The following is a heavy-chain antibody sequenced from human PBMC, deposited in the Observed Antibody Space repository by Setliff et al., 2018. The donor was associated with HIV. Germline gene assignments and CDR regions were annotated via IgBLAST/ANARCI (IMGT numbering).Heavy chain of an antibody. Sequence: PSETLSLTCTVSGGSASNSRYYWAWIRQPPGKGPEWIGYIYHTGITKYNPSLTSRLSTSIDTSKNQFSLSLTSVTAADTAVYYCARGSWKDGAHGYFFDYWGQGTLVTVSS. CDR2: IYHTGIT. CDR1: GGSASNSRYY. J-gene: IGHJ4*02. D-gene: IGHD1-1*01. CDR3: ARGSWKDGAHGYFFDY. V-gene: IGHV4-61*01.